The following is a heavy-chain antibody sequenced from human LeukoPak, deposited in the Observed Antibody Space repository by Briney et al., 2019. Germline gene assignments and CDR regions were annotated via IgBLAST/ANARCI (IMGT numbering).Heavy chain of an antibody. V-gene: IGHV1-2*02. CDR1: GYTFTGYY. CDR3: AANYGDYGHY. CDR2: INPNSGGT. J-gene: IGHJ4*02. Sequence: ASVKVSCKASGYTFTGYYMHWVRQAPGQGLEWMGWINPNSGGTNYAQKFQGRVTMTRDTSISTAYMELSRLISDDTAVYYCAANYGDYGHYWGQGTLVTVSS. D-gene: IGHD4-17*01.